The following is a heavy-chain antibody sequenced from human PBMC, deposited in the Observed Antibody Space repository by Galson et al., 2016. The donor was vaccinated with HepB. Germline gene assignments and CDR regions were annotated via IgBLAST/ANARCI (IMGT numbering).Heavy chain of an antibody. D-gene: IGHD3-22*01. Sequence: ETLSLTCAVSGGSISTNNWWNWVRQTPGKGLEWIGEVYHSGSTSYNPSLKSRVTISVDKSKNQFSLNLSSVTAADTAVYYCARGMYYYDSRETAWGQGTLVTVSS. J-gene: IGHJ5*02. CDR1: GGSISTNNW. V-gene: IGHV4-4*02. CDR3: ARGMYYYDSRETA. CDR2: VYHSGST.